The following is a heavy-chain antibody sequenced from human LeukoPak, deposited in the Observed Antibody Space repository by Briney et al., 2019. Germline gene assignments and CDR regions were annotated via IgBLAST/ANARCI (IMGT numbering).Heavy chain of an antibody. D-gene: IGHD3-10*01. Sequence: GESLKISCKGSGYSFSSYWIAWVRQMPGKGLVWMGIIYPGDSDTTYSPSFQGQVTISADKSISTAYLQWSSLKASDTAMYFCARRRSSTLIDYWGQGTLVTVSS. CDR3: ARRRSSTLIDY. CDR2: IYPGDSDT. CDR1: GYSFSSYW. V-gene: IGHV5-51*01. J-gene: IGHJ4*02.